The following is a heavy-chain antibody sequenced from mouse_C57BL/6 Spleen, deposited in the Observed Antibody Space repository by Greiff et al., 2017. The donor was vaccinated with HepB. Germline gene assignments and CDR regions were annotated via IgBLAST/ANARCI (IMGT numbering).Heavy chain of an antibody. CDR2: ISSGSSTI. D-gene: IGHD4-1*01. CDR3: ARDWYKRNWDGGFAY. Sequence: EVQLVESGGGLVKPGGSLKLSCAASGFTFSDYGMHWVRQAPEKGLEWVAYISSGSSTIYYADTVKGRFTISRDNAKNTLFLQMTSLRSEDTAMYYCARDWYKRNWDGGFAYWGQGTLVTVSA. V-gene: IGHV5-17*01. CDR1: GFTFSDYG. J-gene: IGHJ3*01.